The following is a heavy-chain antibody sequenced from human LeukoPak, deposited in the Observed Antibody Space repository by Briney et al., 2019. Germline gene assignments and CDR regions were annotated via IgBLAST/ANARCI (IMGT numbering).Heavy chain of an antibody. J-gene: IGHJ6*03. CDR1: GFTFGDYA. CDR3: AKHYGSGVYYYMDV. D-gene: IGHD3-10*01. Sequence: GGSLRLSCTASGFTFGDYAMSWVRQAPGKGLEWVSAISGSGGSTYYADSVKGRFTISRDNSKNTLYLQMNSLRAEDTAVYYCAKHYGSGVYYYMDVWGKGTTVTVSS. V-gene: IGHV3-23*01. CDR2: ISGSGGST.